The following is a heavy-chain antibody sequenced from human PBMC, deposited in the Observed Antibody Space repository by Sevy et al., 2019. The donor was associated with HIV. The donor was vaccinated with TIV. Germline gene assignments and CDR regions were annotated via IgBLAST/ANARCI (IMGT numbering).Heavy chain of an antibody. Sequence: SETLSLTCAVYGGSFSGYYWSWIRQPPGKGLEWIGEINHSGSTNYNPSLKSPVTISVDTSKNQFSLKLSSVTAADTAVYYCARGLGGMTIAARRRGMDVRGQGTTVTVSS. CDR1: GGSFSGYY. J-gene: IGHJ6*02. D-gene: IGHD6-6*01. CDR3: ARGLGGMTIAARRRGMDV. CDR2: INHSGST. V-gene: IGHV4-34*01.